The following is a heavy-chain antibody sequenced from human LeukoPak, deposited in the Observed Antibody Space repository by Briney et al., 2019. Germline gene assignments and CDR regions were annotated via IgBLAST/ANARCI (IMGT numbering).Heavy chain of an antibody. J-gene: IGHJ1*01. CDR1: GFTFSSYA. CDR3: AKRGSSYEYFQH. Sequence: PGGSLRLSCAASGFTFSSYAMSWVRQAPGKGLEWVSDISGSGGSTYYADSVKGRFTITRDKSKDTLYLQMNSLRAEDTAVYYCAKRGSSYEYFQHWGQGTLVTVSS. V-gene: IGHV3-23*01. CDR2: ISGSGGST. D-gene: IGHD6-13*01.